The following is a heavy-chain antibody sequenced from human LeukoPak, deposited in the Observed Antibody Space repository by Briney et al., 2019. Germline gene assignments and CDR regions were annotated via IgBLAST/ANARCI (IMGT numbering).Heavy chain of an antibody. CDR2: IKPNSGGT. D-gene: IGHD1-26*01. V-gene: IGHV1-2*04. CDR3: ARGRVGASSLIDY. CDR1: GYTFTGYY. Sequence: ASVKVSCKASGYTFTGYYMHWVRQAPGQGLEWMGWIKPNSGGTNYAQKFQGWVTMTRDTSISTAYMELSRLRSDDTAVYYCARGRVGASSLIDYWGQGTLVTVSS. J-gene: IGHJ4*02.